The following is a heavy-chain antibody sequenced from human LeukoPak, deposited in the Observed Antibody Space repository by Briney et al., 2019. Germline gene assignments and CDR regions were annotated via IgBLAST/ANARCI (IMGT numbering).Heavy chain of an antibody. D-gene: IGHD4-17*01. Sequence: PSETLSLTCTVSGGSISSYYWSWIRQPPGKGLEWIGYIYYSGSTNYNPSLKSRVTISVDTSKNQISLKLSSVTAADTAVYYCARADYGEYYFDYWGQGTLVTVSS. CDR2: IYYSGST. J-gene: IGHJ4*02. CDR3: ARADYGEYYFDY. V-gene: IGHV4-59*01. CDR1: GGSISSYY.